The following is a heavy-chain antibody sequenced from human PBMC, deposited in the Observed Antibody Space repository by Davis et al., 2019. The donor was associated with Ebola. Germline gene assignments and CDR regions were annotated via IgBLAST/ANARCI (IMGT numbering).Heavy chain of an antibody. J-gene: IGHJ4*02. D-gene: IGHD3-16*02. CDR3: AKGNFIL. CDR1: GFTFSSYG. Sequence: GESLKISCAASGFTFSSYGMHWVRQAPGKGLEWVAVISYDGSNKYYADSVKGRFTISRDNSKNTLYLQMNSLRAEDTAVYYCAKGNFILWGQGTLVAVSS. CDR2: ISYDGSNK. V-gene: IGHV3-30*18.